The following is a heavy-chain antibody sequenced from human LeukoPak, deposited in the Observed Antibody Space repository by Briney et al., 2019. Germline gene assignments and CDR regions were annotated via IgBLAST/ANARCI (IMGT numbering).Heavy chain of an antibody. D-gene: IGHD2-2*01. CDR2: IIPIFGTA. V-gene: IGHV1-69*05. CDR3: AKAWDIVVVPAHVRD. J-gene: IGHJ4*02. CDR1: GGTFSSYA. Sequence: SVKVSCKASGGTFSSYAISWVRQAPGQGLEWMGGIIPIFGTANYAQKFQGRVTITTDESTSTAYMELSSLRSEDTAVYYCAKAWDIVVVPAHVRDWGQGTLVTVSS.